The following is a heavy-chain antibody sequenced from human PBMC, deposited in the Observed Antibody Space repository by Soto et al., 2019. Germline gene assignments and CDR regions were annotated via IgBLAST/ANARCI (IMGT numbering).Heavy chain of an antibody. J-gene: IGHJ4*02. V-gene: IGHV3-30*18. CDR1: GFTFSSYG. CDR3: AKGVEIAVAAPIDD. Sequence: QVQLVESGGGVVQPGRSLRLSCAASGFTFSSYGMHWVRRAPGKGLEWVAVLSYDGSNKYYADSVKGRFTISRDNSKNTLYLQMNSLRAEDTAVYYCAKGVEIAVAAPIDDWGQGTLVTVSS. CDR2: LSYDGSNK. D-gene: IGHD6-19*01.